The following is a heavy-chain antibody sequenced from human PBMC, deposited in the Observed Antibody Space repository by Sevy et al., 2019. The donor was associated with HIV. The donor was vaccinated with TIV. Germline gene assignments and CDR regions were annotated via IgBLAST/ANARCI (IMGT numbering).Heavy chain of an antibody. V-gene: IGHV3-11*01. CDR2: ISRSGSTI. J-gene: IGHJ3*02. D-gene: IGHD4-4*01. Sequence: GGSLRLSCAASGFTFSDYYMSWIRQAPGKGLEWVSYISRSGSTIYYADSVKGRVTISRDNAKNSLYLQINSLRAEDTAVYYCAREEGRDGYNNYAFDIWDQRTMVTVSS. CDR1: GFTFSDYY. CDR3: AREEGRDGYNNYAFDI.